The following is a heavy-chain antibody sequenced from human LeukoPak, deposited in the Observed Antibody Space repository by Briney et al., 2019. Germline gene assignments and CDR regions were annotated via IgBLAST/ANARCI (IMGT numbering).Heavy chain of an antibody. CDR1: GYTFTNYY. CDR2: INPSGGST. Sequence: GASVKVSCRASGYTFTNYYMHWVRQAPGQGLEWMGIINPSGGSTTYAQKFQDRVTMTRDMSTSTVYMELSSLRSEDTAVYYCARVQYGSGSYFNWFDPWGQGTLVTVSS. J-gene: IGHJ5*02. V-gene: IGHV1-46*01. D-gene: IGHD3-10*01. CDR3: ARVQYGSGSYFNWFDP.